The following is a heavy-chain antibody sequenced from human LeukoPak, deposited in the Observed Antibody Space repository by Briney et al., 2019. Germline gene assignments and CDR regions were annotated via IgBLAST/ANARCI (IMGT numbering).Heavy chain of an antibody. J-gene: IGHJ4*02. Sequence: GGSLRLSCAASGFTVSTNYMTWVRQAPGKGLEWVSVIYGGGSTFYADSVKGRFTISRDNSKNTLYLQMNSLRAEDPAVYYCARAPGPSRTSGAPGDWGQGTLLTVSS. CDR3: ARAPGPSRTSGAPGD. D-gene: IGHD2-8*01. CDR2: IYGGGST. CDR1: GFTVSTNY. V-gene: IGHV3-53*01.